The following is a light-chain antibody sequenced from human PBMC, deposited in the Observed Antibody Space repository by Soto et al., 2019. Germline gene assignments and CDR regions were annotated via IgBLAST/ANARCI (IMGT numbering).Light chain of an antibody. Sequence: IQLTQSPSSLSASGGERVTITCRASQGIGSNLAWYLQKPGEAPKLLVYGASTLQGGVPSRFSGSGSGTLFTLTITSLQPEDFATYFCQQSNSYPLTFGGGTKVEIK. J-gene: IGKJ4*01. V-gene: IGKV1-9*01. CDR3: QQSNSYPLT. CDR1: QGIGSN. CDR2: GAS.